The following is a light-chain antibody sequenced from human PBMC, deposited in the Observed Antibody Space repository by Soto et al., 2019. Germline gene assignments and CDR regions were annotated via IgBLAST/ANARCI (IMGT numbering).Light chain of an antibody. J-gene: IGLJ1*01. CDR1: SSNIGSNY. V-gene: IGLV1-47*01. CDR2: RND. CDR3: AAWDDSLSAH. Sequence: LTQPPAAYGSTGQRVTISCSGSSSNIGSNYVYWYQQLPGTAPKLLISRNDQRPSGIPDRFSGSKSGTSASLAISGLRSEDEADYYCAAWDDSLSAHFGTGTKVTVL.